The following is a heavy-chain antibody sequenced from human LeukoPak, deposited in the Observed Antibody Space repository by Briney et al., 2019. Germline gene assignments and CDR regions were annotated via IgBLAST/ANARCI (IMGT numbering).Heavy chain of an antibody. J-gene: IGHJ5*02. D-gene: IGHD6-13*01. CDR3: ARVLYSSSWYGDYNWFDP. Sequence: ASVKVSCKASGYTFTSYDINWVRQATGQGLEWMGWMNPNSGKTGYAQKFQGRVTMTRNTSISTAYMELSSLRSEDTAVYYCARVLYSSSWYGDYNWFDPWGQGTLVTVSS. CDR2: MNPNSGKT. CDR1: GYTFTSYD. V-gene: IGHV1-8*01.